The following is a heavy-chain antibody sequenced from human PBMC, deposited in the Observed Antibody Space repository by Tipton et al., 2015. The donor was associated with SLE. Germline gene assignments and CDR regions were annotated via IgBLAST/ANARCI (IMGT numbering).Heavy chain of an antibody. Sequence: GLVKPSETLSLTCAVYGGSFSGYYWSWIRQPPGKGLEWIGEINHSGSTNYNPSLKSRVTISVDTSKNQFSLKLSSVTAADTAVYYCASRPVLLWFGVVEDYYYYGMDVWGQGTTVTVSS. CDR2: INHSGST. J-gene: IGHJ6*02. CDR3: ASRPVLLWFGVVEDYYYYGMDV. D-gene: IGHD3-10*01. V-gene: IGHV4-34*01. CDR1: GGSFSGYY.